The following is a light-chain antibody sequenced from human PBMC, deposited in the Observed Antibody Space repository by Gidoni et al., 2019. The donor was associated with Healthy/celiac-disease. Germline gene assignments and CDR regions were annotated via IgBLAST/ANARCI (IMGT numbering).Light chain of an antibody. J-gene: IGKJ2*03. CDR2: WAS. CDR1: QSVLYSSNNKNY. V-gene: IGKV4-1*01. CDR3: QQYYSTPYS. Sequence: DLVMTQYPDSLAVSLGERATINCKSSQSVLYSSNNKNYLAWYQKKPGQPPKLLIYWASTRESGVPDRFSGSGSGTDFALTISSLQAEDVAVYYCQQYYSTPYSFGQGTKLEIK.